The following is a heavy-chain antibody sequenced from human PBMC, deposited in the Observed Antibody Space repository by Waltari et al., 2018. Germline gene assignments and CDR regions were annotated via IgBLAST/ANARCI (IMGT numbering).Heavy chain of an antibody. CDR3: ATPNTSITIFGVETYGMDV. CDR1: GGSFSGYY. CDR2: INHSGRT. Sequence: QVQLQQWGAGLLKPSETLSLTCAVYGGSFSGYYWSWIRQPPGKGLEWIGEINHSGRTNYNPSLKSRVTISVDTSKNQFSLKLSSVTAADTAVYYCATPNTSITIFGVETYGMDVWGQGTTVTVSS. D-gene: IGHD3-3*01. V-gene: IGHV4-34*01. J-gene: IGHJ6*02.